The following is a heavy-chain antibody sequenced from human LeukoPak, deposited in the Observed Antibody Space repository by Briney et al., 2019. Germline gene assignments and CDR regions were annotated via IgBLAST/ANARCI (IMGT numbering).Heavy chain of an antibody. CDR1: GYSISSGYY. D-gene: IGHD2-15*01. J-gene: IGHJ4*02. V-gene: IGHV4-38-2*01. CDR3: ARGGDIVVVVAANAFDY. CDR2: IYHSGST. Sequence: SETLSLTCAVSGYSISSGYYWGWIRQPPGKGLEWIGSIYHSGSTYYNPSLKSRVTISVDTSKNRFSLKLSSVTAADTAVYYCARGGDIVVVVAANAFDYWGQGTLVTVSS.